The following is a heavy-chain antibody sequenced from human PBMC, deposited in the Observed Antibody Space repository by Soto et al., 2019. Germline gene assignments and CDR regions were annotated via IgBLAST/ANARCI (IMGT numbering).Heavy chain of an antibody. D-gene: IGHD2-15*01. CDR3: ATVPTCGGGYCYSRGAFDL. J-gene: IGHJ3*01. CDR2: INSDGSST. Sequence: GGSLRLSCAASGFTFSNYWMHWVRQAPGKGLVWVSRINSDGSSTSYADSVKGRFTISRDNAKNTLYLQMNSLRAEDTAVYYCATVPTCGGGYCYSRGAFDLWGQGTMVTVSS. CDR1: GFTFSNYW. V-gene: IGHV3-74*01.